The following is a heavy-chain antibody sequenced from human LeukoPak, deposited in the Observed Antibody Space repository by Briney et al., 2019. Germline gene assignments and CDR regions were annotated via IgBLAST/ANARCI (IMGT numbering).Heavy chain of an antibody. CDR3: ARASTDDYGDYNFDY. CDR1: GFTFSSYS. CDR2: ISSSSSYI. D-gene: IGHD4-17*01. J-gene: IGHJ4*02. Sequence: GGSLRLSCAASGFTFSSYSMNWVRQAPGKGLEWVSSISSSSSYIYYADSVKGRFTISRDNAKNSLYLQMNSLRAEDTAVYYCARASTDDYGDYNFDYWGQGTLVTVSS. V-gene: IGHV3-21*01.